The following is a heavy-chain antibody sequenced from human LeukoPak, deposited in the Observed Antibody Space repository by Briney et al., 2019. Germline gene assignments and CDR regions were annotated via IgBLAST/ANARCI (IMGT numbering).Heavy chain of an antibody. J-gene: IGHJ4*02. CDR3: AREGRSSDSSAYYYVGDY. CDR2: TRNKAKSYTI. CDR1: GFTFSDHY. Sequence: GGSLRLSCAASGFTFSDHYMDWVRQAPGKGLEWVDRTRNKAKSYTIEYAASVKGRFTISRDDSKNSLYLQINSLKTEDTAVYYCAREGRSSDSSAYYYVGDYWGQGTLVTVSS. D-gene: IGHD3-22*01. V-gene: IGHV3-72*01.